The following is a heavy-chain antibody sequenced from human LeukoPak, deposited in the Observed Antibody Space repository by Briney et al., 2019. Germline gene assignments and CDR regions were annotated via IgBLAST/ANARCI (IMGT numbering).Heavy chain of an antibody. CDR2: IGSNGGST. CDR3: ARGRYGSGSYLGY. Sequence: GGSLRLSCAASGFTFSSYAMHWVRQAPGKGLEYVSAIGSNGGSTYYANSVKGRFTISRDNSKNTLYLQMGSLRAEDMAVYYCARGRYGSGSYLGYWGQGTLVTVSS. J-gene: IGHJ4*02. CDR1: GFTFSSYA. V-gene: IGHV3-64*01. D-gene: IGHD3-10*01.